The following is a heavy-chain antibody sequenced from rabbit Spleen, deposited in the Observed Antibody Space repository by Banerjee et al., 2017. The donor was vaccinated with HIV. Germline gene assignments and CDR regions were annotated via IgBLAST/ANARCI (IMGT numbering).Heavy chain of an antibody. CDR2: IDPLFDNT. CDR1: RFDFSAYG. J-gene: IGHJ6*01. D-gene: IGHD8-1*01. V-gene: IGHV1S47*01. CDR3: VRDSGSSFSSYGMDL. Sequence: QEQLVESGGGLVQPGGSLKLSCKASRFDFSAYGLTWVRQAPGKGLEWIGYIDPLFDNTYYASWVNGRFTISRHNAQNTLYLQLNSLTAADTATYFCVRDSGSSFSSYGMDLWGQGTLVTVS.